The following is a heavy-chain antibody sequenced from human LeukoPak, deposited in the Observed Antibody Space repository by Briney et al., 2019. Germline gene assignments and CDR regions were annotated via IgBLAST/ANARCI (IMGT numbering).Heavy chain of an antibody. Sequence: GGSLRLSCLASGFTFTHFGMLWVRQAPGKGLEWVTFIQYDGIDKYYADSVKGRFSISRDDSKNTIYLQMNSLKPEDTAVYYCAKIVGSGSRTFWGQGTLVIVSS. CDR3: AKIVGSGSRTF. V-gene: IGHV3-30*02. CDR2: IQYDGIDK. J-gene: IGHJ4*02. CDR1: GFTFTHFG. D-gene: IGHD1-26*01.